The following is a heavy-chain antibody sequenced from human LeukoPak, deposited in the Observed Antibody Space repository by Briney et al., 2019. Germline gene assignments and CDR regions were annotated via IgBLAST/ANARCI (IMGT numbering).Heavy chain of an antibody. V-gene: IGHV4-31*03. D-gene: IGHD5-24*01. J-gene: IGHJ4*02. CDR1: GGSINNGGYY. CDR3: ARNRDGYNSFDY. Sequence: SQTLSLTCTVSGGSINNGGYYWSWIRQHPGKGLEWIGYIYYSGSSYYNPSLRSRVTISVDTSKSHFSLKLSSVTAADTAVYYCARNRDGYNSFDYWGQGTLVTVSS. CDR2: IYYSGSS.